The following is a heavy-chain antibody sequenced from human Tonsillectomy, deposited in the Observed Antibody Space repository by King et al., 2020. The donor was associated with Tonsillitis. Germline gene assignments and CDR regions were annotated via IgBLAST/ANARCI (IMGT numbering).Heavy chain of an antibody. CDR1: EFIFSSYA. J-gene: IGHJ4*02. V-gene: IGHV3-23*04. CDR2: VSGSGGST. D-gene: IGHD1-1*01. Sequence: VQLVESGGALVQPGESLRLSCAASEFIFSSYAMTWVRQAPGKGLEWVATVSGSGGSTRYADSVKGRFTISRDNSKNTLYLQMNSLRAEDTALYYCAKDGMRPDRYYFDYWGQGTLVTVSP. CDR3: AKDGMRPDRYYFDY.